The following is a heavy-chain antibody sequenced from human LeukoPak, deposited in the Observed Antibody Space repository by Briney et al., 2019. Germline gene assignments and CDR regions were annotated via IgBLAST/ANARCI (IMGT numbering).Heavy chain of an antibody. CDR3: ARQRIYSGSLPCAFDI. V-gene: IGHV3-30-3*01. CDR2: ISKDGSKE. D-gene: IGHD1-26*01. CDR1: GFTFSSYA. Sequence: GGSLRLSCTASGFTFSSYAMHWVRQAPGKGLEWVAVISKDGSKEYSADSVKGRFTISRDNAKNSLYLQMSSLRAEDTAVYYCARQRIYSGSLPCAFDIWGQGTMVTVSS. J-gene: IGHJ3*02.